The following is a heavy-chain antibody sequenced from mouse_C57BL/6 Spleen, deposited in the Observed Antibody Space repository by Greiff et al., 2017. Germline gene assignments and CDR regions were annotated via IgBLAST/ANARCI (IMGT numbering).Heavy chain of an antibody. J-gene: IGHJ2*01. CDR3: ARPEIRSFHFGR. V-gene: IGHV1-62-3*01. D-gene: IGHD3-1*01. CDR2: IDPNSGGT. Sequence: QVQLQQSGAELVKPGASVTLSCKASGYTFTCYWMHWVKQRPGRGLEWLGRIDPNSGGTKYNEKFKSKATLTVDKPSSTAYMQLSSLTAEDSAVXYCARPEIRSFHFGRCGEGATRTVSS. CDR1: GYTFTCYW.